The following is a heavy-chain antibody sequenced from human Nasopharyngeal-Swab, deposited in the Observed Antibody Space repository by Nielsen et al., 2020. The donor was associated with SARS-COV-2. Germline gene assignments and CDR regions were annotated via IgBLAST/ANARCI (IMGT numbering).Heavy chain of an antibody. CDR3: ARGIVRRAYYYYMDV. D-gene: IGHD2-8*01. V-gene: IGHV1-18*01. Sequence: WVRQAPGQGLEWMGWISAYNGNTNYAQKLQGRVTMTTDTSTSTAYMELRSLRPDDTAVYYCARGIVRRAYYYYMDVWGKGTTVTVSS. CDR2: ISAYNGNT. J-gene: IGHJ6*03.